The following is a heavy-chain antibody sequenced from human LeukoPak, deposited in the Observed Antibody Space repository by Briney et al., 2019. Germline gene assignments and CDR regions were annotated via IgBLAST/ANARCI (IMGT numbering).Heavy chain of an antibody. CDR1: GYTFTSYG. V-gene: IGHV1-18*01. CDR2: ISAYNGNT. Sequence: GASVKVSYKASGYTFTSYGISWVRQAPGQGLEWMGWISAYNGNTNYAQKLQGRVTMTTDTSTSTAYMELRSLRSDDTAVYYCARDGGIHSLRFLEWVYGWFDPWGQGTLVTVSS. J-gene: IGHJ5*02. D-gene: IGHD3-3*01. CDR3: ARDGGIHSLRFLEWVYGWFDP.